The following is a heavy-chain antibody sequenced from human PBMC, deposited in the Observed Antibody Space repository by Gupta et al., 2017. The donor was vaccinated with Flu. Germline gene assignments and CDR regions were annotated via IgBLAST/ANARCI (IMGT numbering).Heavy chain of an antibody. V-gene: IGHV3-7*01. J-gene: IGHJ4*02. CDR3: TGGVAGNPFDY. D-gene: IGHD6-19*01. Sequence: FTFSTSWMTWFRQAPEKGLEWVANIKPDGSEKYYADSVRGRFAISRDNARTSVYLQMNSLRAEDTAVYYCTGGVAGNPFDYWGQGTRVTVSS. CDR2: IKPDGSEK. CDR1: FTFSTSW.